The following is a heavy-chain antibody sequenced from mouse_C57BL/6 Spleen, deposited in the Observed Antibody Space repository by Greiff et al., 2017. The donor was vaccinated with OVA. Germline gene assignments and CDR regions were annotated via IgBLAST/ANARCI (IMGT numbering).Heavy chain of an antibody. D-gene: IGHD1-1*02. J-gene: IGHJ1*03. Sequence: EVKLQESGPGLVKPSQSLSLTCSVTGYSITSGYYWNWIRQFPGNKLEWMGYISYDGSNNYNPSLKNRISITRDTSKNQFFLKLNSVTTEDTATYYCARGGGYYWYFDVWGTGTTVTVSS. CDR1: GYSITSGYY. V-gene: IGHV3-6*01. CDR2: ISYDGSN. CDR3: ARGGGYYWYFDV.